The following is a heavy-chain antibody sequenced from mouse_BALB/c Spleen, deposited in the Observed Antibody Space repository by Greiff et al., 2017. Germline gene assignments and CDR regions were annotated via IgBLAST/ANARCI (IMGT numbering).Heavy chain of an antibody. CDR2: ISSGGST. CDR1: GFTFSSYA. Sequence: EVKLVESGGGLVKPGGSLKLSCAASGFTFSSYAMSWVRQTPEKRLEWVASISSGGSTYYPASVKGRFTISRDNARNILYLQMSSLRSEETAMYYCARGEGGYWGFAYWGQGTLVTVSA. J-gene: IGHJ3*01. CDR3: ARGEGGYWGFAY. V-gene: IGHV5-6-5*01. D-gene: IGHD2-3*01.